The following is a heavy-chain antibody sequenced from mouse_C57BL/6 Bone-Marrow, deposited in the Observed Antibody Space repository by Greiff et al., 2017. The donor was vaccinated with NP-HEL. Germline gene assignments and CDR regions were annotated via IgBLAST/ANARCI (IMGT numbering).Heavy chain of an antibody. J-gene: IGHJ1*03. Sequence: QVQLQQSGPELVKPGASVKLSCKASGYTFTSYDINWVKQRPGQGLEWIGWIYPRDGSTKYNEKFKGKATLTVDTSSSTAYMELHSLTSEASAVYFCARGRLRRYWYFGVLGTGATVTVSS. CDR2: IYPRDGST. V-gene: IGHV1-85*01. CDR3: ARGRLRRYWYFGV. D-gene: IGHD2-4*01. CDR1: GYTFTSYD.